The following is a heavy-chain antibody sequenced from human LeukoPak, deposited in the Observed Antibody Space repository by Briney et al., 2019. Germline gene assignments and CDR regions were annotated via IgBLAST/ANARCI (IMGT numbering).Heavy chain of an antibody. CDR2: MNPNGIAA. D-gene: IGHD2-2*01. CDR3: ARGRLSTL. CDR1: GGTFSSYT. V-gene: IGHV1-8*02. Sequence: ASVKVSCKASGGTFSSYTISWVRQAPGQGLEWLGWMNPNGIAAGYSQKFQDRVTLTMDTSTSTAYLELSSLRSEDTAVYYCARGRLSTLWGQGTLVTVSS. J-gene: IGHJ4*02.